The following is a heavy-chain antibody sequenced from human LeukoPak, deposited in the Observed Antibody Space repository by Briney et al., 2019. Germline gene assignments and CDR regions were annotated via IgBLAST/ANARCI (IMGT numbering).Heavy chain of an antibody. D-gene: IGHD3-22*01. CDR1: GFTFSNYA. Sequence: GGSLRLSCAASGFTFSNYAMNWVREAPGKGLEWVSAISGNGGSPYYADSVKGRFTISRDNSKNSLFLQVNSLSAEDTAVYYCAKLDTFYYDSTGNYFDNWGQGTLVTVSS. CDR3: AKLDTFYYDSTGNYFDN. J-gene: IGHJ4*02. V-gene: IGHV3-23*01. CDR2: ISGNGGSP.